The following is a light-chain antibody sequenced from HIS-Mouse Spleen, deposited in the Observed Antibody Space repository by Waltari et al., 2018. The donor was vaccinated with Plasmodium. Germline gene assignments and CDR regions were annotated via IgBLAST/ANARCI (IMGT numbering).Light chain of an antibody. CDR2: GAS. V-gene: IGKV3-20*01. CDR3: QQYNSLLT. J-gene: IGKJ4*01. Sequence: EIVLTQSPGTLSLSPGERATLSCRASQSVSSSYLAWYQQKPGQAPRLLIYGASSRATGIPDRFSGSGSGTDFTLTISRLDPEDFAVYYCQQYNSLLTFGGGTKVEIK. CDR1: QSVSSSY.